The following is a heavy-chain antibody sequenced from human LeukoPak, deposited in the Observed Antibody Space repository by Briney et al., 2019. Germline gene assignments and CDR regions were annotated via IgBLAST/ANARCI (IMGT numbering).Heavy chain of an antibody. CDR2: IIPIFGTA. V-gene: IGHV1-69*05. D-gene: IGHD4-11*01. CDR1: GGTFSSYA. J-gene: IGHJ6*03. Sequence: GASVKVSCKASGGTFSSYAISWVRQAPGQGLEWMGGIIPIFGTANYAQKFQGRVTITTDESTSTAYMELSSLRSEDTAVYYCARDGETTVTTHYYYYMDVWGKGTTVTVSS. CDR3: ARDGETTVTTHYYYYMDV.